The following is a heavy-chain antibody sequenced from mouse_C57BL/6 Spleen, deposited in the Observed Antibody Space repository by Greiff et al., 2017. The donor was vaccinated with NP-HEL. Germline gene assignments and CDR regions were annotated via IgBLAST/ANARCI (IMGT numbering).Heavy chain of an antibody. CDR3: TWRGILLRGYFDY. Sequence: EVKVQESGGGLVQPGGSMKLSCAASGFTFSDAWMDWVRQSPEKGLEWVAEIRNKANNHATYYAESVKGRFTISRDDSKSSVYLQMNSLRAEDTGIYYCTWRGILLRGYFDYWGQGTTLTVSS. D-gene: IGHD1-1*01. V-gene: IGHV6-6*01. J-gene: IGHJ2*01. CDR1: GFTFSDAW. CDR2: IRNKANNHAT.